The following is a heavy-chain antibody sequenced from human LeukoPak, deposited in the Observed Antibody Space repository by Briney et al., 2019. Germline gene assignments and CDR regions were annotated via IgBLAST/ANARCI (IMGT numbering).Heavy chain of an antibody. J-gene: IGHJ4*02. D-gene: IGHD2-2*01. CDR2: VSGSGDST. V-gene: IGHV3-23*01. CDR1: GFTCITYA. CDR3: AKSFRSTSLDY. Sequence: GGSLRLSCTASGFTCITYAMSWVRQAPGKGLEWVSGVSGSGDSTYYADSVKGRFTISRDNSRNTLYLQMNSLRAGDTAVYYCAKSFRSTSLDYWGQGTLVTVSS.